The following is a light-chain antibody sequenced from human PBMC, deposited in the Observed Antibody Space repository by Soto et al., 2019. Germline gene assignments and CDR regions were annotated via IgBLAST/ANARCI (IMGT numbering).Light chain of an antibody. J-gene: IGKJ4*01. CDR2: DAS. V-gene: IGKV3-15*01. Sequence: IVMTQSPATLSVSPGEGVTLSCRASQSVSHKLAWYQQRPGQGPRLLIFDASTRAPGVPDRFSGSGSGTDFTLTINSLQSADSAVYFCQQYDNWPPITFGGGTKLEI. CDR1: QSVSHK. CDR3: QQYDNWPPIT.